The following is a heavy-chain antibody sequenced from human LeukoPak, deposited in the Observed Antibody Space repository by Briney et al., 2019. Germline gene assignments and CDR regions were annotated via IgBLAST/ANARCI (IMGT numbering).Heavy chain of an antibody. CDR2: ISYDGSNK. V-gene: IGHV3-30*18. D-gene: IGHD1-26*01. CDR1: GFTFSSYG. CDR3: EKDMVSEVGGDFDY. J-gene: IGHJ4*02. Sequence: GRSLRLSCAASGFTFSSYGMHWVRQGPGKGLERVVVISYDGSNKYYADSVKGRFTISRDNSKNTLYLQMNSLRAEDTAVYYCEKDMVSEVGGDFDYWGQGTLVTVSS.